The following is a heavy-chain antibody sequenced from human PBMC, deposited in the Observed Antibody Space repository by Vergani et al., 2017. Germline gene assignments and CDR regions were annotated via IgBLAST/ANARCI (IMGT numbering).Heavy chain of an antibody. V-gene: IGHV3-21*01. CDR1: GFTFSSYS. CDR2: ISSSSSYI. J-gene: IGHJ2*01. CDR3: AREGEGRWTRLEVYCGGDCYSWYFDL. Sequence: EVQLVESGGGLVKPGGSLRLSCAASGFTFSSYSMNWVRQAPGKGLEWVSSISSSSSYIYYADSVKGRFTISRDNAKNSLYLQMNSLRAEETAVYYCAREGEGRWTRLEVYCGGDCYSWYFDLWGRGTLVTVSS. D-gene: IGHD2-21*02.